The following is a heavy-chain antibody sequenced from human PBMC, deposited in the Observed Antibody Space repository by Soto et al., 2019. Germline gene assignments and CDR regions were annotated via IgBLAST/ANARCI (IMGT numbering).Heavy chain of an antibody. D-gene: IGHD4-17*01. V-gene: IGHV4-34*01. CDR1: GGSFSGYY. CDR3: VRGPHTVTNTYFDY. CDR2: INHSGST. J-gene: IGHJ4*02. Sequence: QVQLQQWGAGLLKPSETLSLTCAVYGGSFSGYYWSWIRQPPGKGLEWIGEINHSGSTNYNPSLKSRVTISVDTSKNQFSLKLSSVTAADTAVYYCVRGPHTVTNTYFDYWGQGTLVTVSS.